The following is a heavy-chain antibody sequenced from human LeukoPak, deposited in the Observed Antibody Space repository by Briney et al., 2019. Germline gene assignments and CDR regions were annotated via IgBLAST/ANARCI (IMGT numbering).Heavy chain of an antibody. V-gene: IGHV3-15*01. D-gene: IGHD3-22*01. CDR2: IKSKTDGGTT. J-gene: IGHJ4*02. Sequence: GGSLRLSCAASGFTFSSYAMSWVRQAPGKGLEWVGRIKSKTDGGTTDYAAPVKGRFTISRDDSKSTLYLQMNSLKTEDTAVYYCTTDFSPLMIVANGFDYWGQGTLVTVSS. CDR1: GFTFSSYA. CDR3: TTDFSPLMIVANGFDY.